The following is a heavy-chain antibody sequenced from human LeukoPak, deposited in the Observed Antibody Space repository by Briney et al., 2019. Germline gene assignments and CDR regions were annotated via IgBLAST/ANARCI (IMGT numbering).Heavy chain of an antibody. D-gene: IGHD3-22*01. CDR1: GYSFTGYW. Sequence: GESLKISCKGSGYSFTGYWIGWVRQMPGKGLEWMGIIYPGDSDTRYSPSFQGQVTISADKSISTAYLQWSSLKASDTAMYYCARHARDYYDSSGYYYVNWFDPWGQGTLVTVSS. CDR2: IYPGDSDT. CDR3: ARHARDYYDSSGYYYVNWFDP. V-gene: IGHV5-51*01. J-gene: IGHJ5*02.